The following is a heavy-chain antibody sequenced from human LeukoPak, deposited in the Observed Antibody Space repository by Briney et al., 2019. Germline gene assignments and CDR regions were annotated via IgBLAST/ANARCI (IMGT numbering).Heavy chain of an antibody. CDR1: GFTFSSYW. CDR2: IKQDGSEK. J-gene: IGHJ4*02. Sequence: GGSLRLTCAASGFTFSSYWMSWVRQAPGKGLEWVANIKQDGSEKYYVDSVKGRFTICRDNAKNSLYLQMNSLRAEDTAVYYCARADHYYDSSHTGGYFGFDYWGQGTLVTVSS. CDR3: ARADHYYDSSHTGGYFGFDY. D-gene: IGHD3-22*01. V-gene: IGHV3-7*04.